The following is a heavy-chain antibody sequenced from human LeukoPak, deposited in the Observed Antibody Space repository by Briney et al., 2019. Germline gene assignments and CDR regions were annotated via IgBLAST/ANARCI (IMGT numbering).Heavy chain of an antibody. CDR2: ISSSSSYI. Sequence: GGSLRLSCTASGFTFGDYAMNWVRQAPGKGLEWVSSISSSSSYIYYADSVKGRFTISRDNAKNSLYLQMNSLRAEDTAVYYCAKDVCTNGACYIDYWGQGTLVTVSS. D-gene: IGHD2-8*01. V-gene: IGHV3-21*04. CDR1: GFTFGDYA. J-gene: IGHJ4*02. CDR3: AKDVCTNGACYIDY.